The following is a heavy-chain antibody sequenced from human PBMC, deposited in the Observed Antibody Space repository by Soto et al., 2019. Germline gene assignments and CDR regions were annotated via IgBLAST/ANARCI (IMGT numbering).Heavy chain of an antibody. J-gene: IGHJ2*01. CDR3: ARESHDILSGPPWVWYFDL. D-gene: IGHD3-9*01. Sequence: QVQLQQWGAGPLRPLETLSLTCGVSGGSFSGYYWAWIRQSPGKGLEWIGEINDRGSINYNPSLKSRVRISVDTSKNHYSLILRSVTAADPAVYYCARESHDILSGPPWVWYFDLWGRGTLVTVSS. CDR1: GGSFSGYY. CDR2: INDRGSI. V-gene: IGHV4-34*01.